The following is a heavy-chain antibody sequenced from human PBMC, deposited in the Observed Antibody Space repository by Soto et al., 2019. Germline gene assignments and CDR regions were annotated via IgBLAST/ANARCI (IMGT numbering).Heavy chain of an antibody. CDR3: ARDRSSSWYSYYYGMDV. D-gene: IGHD6-13*01. V-gene: IGHV1-3*01. CDR2: INAGNGNT. Sequence: GASVKVSCKASGYTFTSYAMHWVRQAPGQMLEWMGWINAGNGNTKYSQKFQGRVTITRDTSASTAYMELSSLRSEDTAVYYCARDRSSSWYSYYYGMDVWGQGTTVTVSS. CDR1: GYTFTSYA. J-gene: IGHJ6*02.